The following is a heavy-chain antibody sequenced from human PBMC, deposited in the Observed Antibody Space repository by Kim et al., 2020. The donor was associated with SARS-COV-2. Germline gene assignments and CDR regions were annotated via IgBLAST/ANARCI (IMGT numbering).Heavy chain of an antibody. V-gene: IGHV3-7*01. Sequence: GGSLRLSCAASEFMFSSYWMRWVRQAPGKGPEWVATIKQDGNEKDYLDSVKGRFTVSRDNAKNSLYLQMNGLRADDTAVYYCVRGRGLDVWGQGTTVTVSS. J-gene: IGHJ6*02. CDR2: IKQDGNEK. CDR3: VRGRGLDV. CDR1: EFMFSSYW.